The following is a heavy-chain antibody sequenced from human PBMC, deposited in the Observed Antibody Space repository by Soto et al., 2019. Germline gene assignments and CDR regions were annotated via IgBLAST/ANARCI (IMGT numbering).Heavy chain of an antibody. V-gene: IGHV3-23*01. CDR3: AKNQYYYGSGSYLKYDWFDP. CDR1: GFTFSSYA. D-gene: IGHD3-10*01. CDR2: ISGSGGST. J-gene: IGHJ5*02. Sequence: GGSLRLSCAASGFTFSSYAMSWVRQAPGKGLEWVSAISGSGGSTYYADSVKGRFTISRDNSKNTLYLQMNSLRAEDTAVYYCAKNQYYYGSGSYLKYDWFDPWGQGTLVTVSS.